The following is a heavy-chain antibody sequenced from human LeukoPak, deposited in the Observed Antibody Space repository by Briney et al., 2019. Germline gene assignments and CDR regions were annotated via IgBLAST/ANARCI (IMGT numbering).Heavy chain of an antibody. V-gene: IGHV3-23*01. J-gene: IGHJ4*02. CDR2: ISVSGGNT. D-gene: IGHD1-26*01. Sequence: GGSLRLSCAASGFTFSNYAMSWVRQAPGKGLEWVSTISVSGGNTYYANSVKGRFTISRDNSKNTLYLQMHSLRAEDTAVYYCAKEGGGYPYYFDYWGQGTLVTVSS. CDR3: AKEGGGYPYYFDY. CDR1: GFTFSNYA.